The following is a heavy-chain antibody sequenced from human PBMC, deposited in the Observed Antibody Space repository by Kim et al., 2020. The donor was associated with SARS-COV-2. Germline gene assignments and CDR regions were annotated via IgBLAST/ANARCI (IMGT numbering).Heavy chain of an antibody. CDR3: ARGVAVAPHYYYHYGMDV. CDR1: DFTFSTHW. D-gene: IGHD6-19*01. CDR2: IKQDAYET. Sequence: GGSLRLSCAASDFTFSTHWMTWVRQAPGKGLEWVASIKQDAYETYYIDSVKGRFTISGDNAKNLLYLQMNSLRAEDTAVYYCARGVAVAPHYYYHYGMDVWGQGTTVTVSS. V-gene: IGHV3-7*03. J-gene: IGHJ6*02.